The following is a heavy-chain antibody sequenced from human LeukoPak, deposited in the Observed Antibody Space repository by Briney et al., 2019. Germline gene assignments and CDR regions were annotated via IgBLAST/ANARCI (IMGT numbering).Heavy chain of an antibody. V-gene: IGHV4-39*01. CDR2: INYSGST. D-gene: IGHD4-23*01. CDR1: GGSISSSTYY. CDR3: ARSWKLGNDY. Sequence: PSETLSLTCTVSGGSISSSTYYWGWIRQPPGKGLGWIGSINYSGSTYYNSSLKSRVTISVDTSKNQFSLKLSSVTAADTAVYYCARSWKLGNDYWGQGTLVTVSS. J-gene: IGHJ4*02.